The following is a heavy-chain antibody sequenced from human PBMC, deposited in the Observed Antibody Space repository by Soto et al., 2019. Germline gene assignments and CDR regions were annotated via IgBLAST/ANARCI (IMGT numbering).Heavy chain of an antibody. D-gene: IGHD2-2*02. Sequence: XGTLSLTCAVYGGSFSGYYWSWIRQPPGKGLEWIGEINHSGSTNYNPSLKSRVTISVDTSKNQFSLKLSSVTAADSAVFYCARGCSSTSCYMGNWFDPWGQGTLVTVSS. V-gene: IGHV4-34*01. CDR2: INHSGST. CDR1: GGSFSGYY. J-gene: IGHJ5*02. CDR3: ARGCSSTSCYMGNWFDP.